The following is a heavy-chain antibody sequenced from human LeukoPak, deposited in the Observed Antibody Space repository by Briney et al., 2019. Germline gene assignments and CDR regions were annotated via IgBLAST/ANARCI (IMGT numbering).Heavy chain of an antibody. CDR3: ARATGYYYDSSGHDWYFDL. V-gene: IGHV3-30*07. CDR2: ISYDGSNK. CDR1: GFTFSSYA. D-gene: IGHD3-22*01. J-gene: IGHJ2*01. Sequence: PGGSLRLSCAASGFTFSSYAMHWVRQAPGKGLDWEAVISYDGSNKYYADSVKGRFTISRDNAKNSLYLQMNSLRAEDTAVYYCARATGYYYDSSGHDWYFDLWGRGTLVTVSS.